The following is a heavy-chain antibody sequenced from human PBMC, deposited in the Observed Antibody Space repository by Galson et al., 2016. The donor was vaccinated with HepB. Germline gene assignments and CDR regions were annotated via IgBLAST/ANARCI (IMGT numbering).Heavy chain of an antibody. Sequence: QSGADVKKPGESLKISCQGSGSSFRNYAIAWVRQMPGKGLEWMGIIYPGDSETRYGPSFEGQVTISADKSTSTAYLQWNNLEASDTGTYYCAGKSGSGGYWFFDVWGRGTLITVSS. CDR3: AGKSGSGGYWFFDV. J-gene: IGHJ2*01. V-gene: IGHV5-51*01. D-gene: IGHD1-26*01. CDR1: GSSFRNYA. CDR2: IYPGDSET.